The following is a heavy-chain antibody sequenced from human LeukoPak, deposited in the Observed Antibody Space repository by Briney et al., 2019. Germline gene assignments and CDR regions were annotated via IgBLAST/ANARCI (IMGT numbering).Heavy chain of an antibody. CDR1: GGSISSSSYY. CDR3: ARQIPDIVATTVEMDYFDY. J-gene: IGHJ4*02. V-gene: IGHV4-39*01. Sequence: SETLSLTCTVSGGSISSSSYYWGWIRQPPGKGLEWIGSIYYSGSTYYNPSLKSRVTISVGTSKNQFSLKLSSVTAADTAVYYCARQIPDIVATTVEMDYFDYWGQGTLVTVSS. CDR2: IYYSGST. D-gene: IGHD5-12*01.